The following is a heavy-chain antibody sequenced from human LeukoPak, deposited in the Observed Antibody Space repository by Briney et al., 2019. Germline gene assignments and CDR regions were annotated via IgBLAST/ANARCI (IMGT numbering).Heavy chain of an antibody. V-gene: IGHV1-2*02. CDR1: GYTFTANY. J-gene: IGHJ3*02. Sequence: VKVSCKTSGYTFTANYMQWVRQAPGQGLEWMGWLNPNSGATKYARRFQGRVTMTRDTSINTAYMELSRLTSDDTAVYYCARYRCKTTSGCEDTDAFDTWGQGTMVIVSS. CDR3: ARYRCKTTSGCEDTDAFDT. CDR2: LNPNSGAT. D-gene: IGHD2/OR15-2a*01.